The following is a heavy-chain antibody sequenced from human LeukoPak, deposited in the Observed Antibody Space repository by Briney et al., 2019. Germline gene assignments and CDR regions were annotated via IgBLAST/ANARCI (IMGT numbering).Heavy chain of an antibody. CDR1: GGSISSSSYY. CDR3: ARDYYSSGTPRD. V-gene: IGHV4-39*07. J-gene: IGHJ4*02. D-gene: IGHD3-10*01. Sequence: SETLSLTCTVSGGSISSSSYYWGWIRQPPGKGLEWIGSIYYSGSTYYNPSLKSRVTISVDTSKNQFSLKLSSVTAADTAVYYCARDYYSSGTPRDWGQGTLVTVSS. CDR2: IYYSGST.